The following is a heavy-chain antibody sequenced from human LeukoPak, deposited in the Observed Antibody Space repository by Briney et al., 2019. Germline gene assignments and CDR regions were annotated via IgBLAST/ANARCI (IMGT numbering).Heavy chain of an antibody. Sequence: ASVKVSCKASGYTFTDYYMHWVRQAPGQGLEWMGWINPNSGGTNYAQKFQGRVTMTRDTSISTAYMELSRLRSDDTAVYYCAGDILTGYYHVFDYWGQGTLVTVSS. V-gene: IGHV1-2*02. CDR3: AGDILTGYYHVFDY. D-gene: IGHD3-9*01. J-gene: IGHJ4*02. CDR1: GYTFTDYY. CDR2: INPNSGGT.